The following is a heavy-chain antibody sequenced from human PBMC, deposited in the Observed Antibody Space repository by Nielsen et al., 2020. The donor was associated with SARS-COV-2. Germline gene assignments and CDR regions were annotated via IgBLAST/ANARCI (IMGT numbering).Heavy chain of an antibody. V-gene: IGHV3-33*08. CDR1: GFTFSSYW. D-gene: IGHD2-2*01. CDR2: IWYDGSNK. Sequence: GESLKISCAASGFTFSSYWMHWVRQAPGKGLEWVAVIWYDGSNKYYADSVKGRFTISRDNSKNTLYLQMNSLRAEDTAVYYCARGPGTAAFDPWGQGTLVTVSS. J-gene: IGHJ5*02. CDR3: ARGPGTAAFDP.